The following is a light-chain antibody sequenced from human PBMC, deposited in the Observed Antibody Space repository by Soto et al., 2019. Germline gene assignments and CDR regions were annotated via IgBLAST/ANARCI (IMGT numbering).Light chain of an antibody. J-gene: IGKJ5*01. V-gene: IGKV3-11*01. Sequence: EIVLKQSPATLSLSPGERATLSCRASRAISSYLAWYQQKPGQAPRLLIYDASNRATGIPARFSGSGSGTDFTLTISSLEPEDFAVYYCQQRYNWPPTFGQGTRLEIK. CDR3: QQRYNWPPT. CDR1: RAISSY. CDR2: DAS.